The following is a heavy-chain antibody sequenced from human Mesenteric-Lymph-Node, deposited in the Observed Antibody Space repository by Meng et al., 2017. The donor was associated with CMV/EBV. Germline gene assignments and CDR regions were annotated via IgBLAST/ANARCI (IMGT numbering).Heavy chain of an antibody. CDR2: INPNSGGT. V-gene: IGHV1-2*02. Sequence: ASVKVSCKAPGYTFTDSYIHWVRQAPGQGLEWMGWINPNSGGTNYAQKFQGRVTMTRDTSISTAYMELNRLKSDDTTVYYCAKEEDSTTTFDYWGQGTLVTVSS. CDR1: GYTFTDSY. J-gene: IGHJ4*02. D-gene: IGHD6-6*01. CDR3: AKEEDSTTTFDY.